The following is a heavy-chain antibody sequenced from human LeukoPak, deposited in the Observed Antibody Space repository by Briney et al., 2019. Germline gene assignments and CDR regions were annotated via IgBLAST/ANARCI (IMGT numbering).Heavy chain of an antibody. Sequence: ASVKVSCKASGYTFTSYGISWVRQAPGQGREWMGWISAYNGNTNYAQKLQGRVTMTTDTSTSTAYMELRSLRSDDTAVYYCARDRVGSSGWHDFLGYWGQGTLVTVSS. V-gene: IGHV1-18*01. J-gene: IGHJ4*02. CDR3: ARDRVGSSGWHDFLGY. D-gene: IGHD6-19*01. CDR1: GYTFTSYG. CDR2: ISAYNGNT.